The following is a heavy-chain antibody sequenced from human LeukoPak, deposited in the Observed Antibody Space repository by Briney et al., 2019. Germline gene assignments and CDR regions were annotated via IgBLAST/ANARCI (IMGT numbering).Heavy chain of an antibody. Sequence: PGGSLRLSCAASGFTFSSYGMHWVRQAPGKGLEWVAVISFDGSNKYYADSVKGRFTISRDNAKNSLYLQMNSLRGEDTGVYYCARSGYLGPDYWGQGTLVTVSS. J-gene: IGHJ4*02. CDR2: ISFDGSNK. V-gene: IGHV3-30*03. CDR1: GFTFSSYG. D-gene: IGHD2-2*01. CDR3: ARSGYLGPDY.